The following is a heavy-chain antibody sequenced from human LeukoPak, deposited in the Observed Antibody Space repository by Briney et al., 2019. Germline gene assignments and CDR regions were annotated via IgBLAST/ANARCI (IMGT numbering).Heavy chain of an antibody. D-gene: IGHD3-10*01. J-gene: IGHJ4*02. Sequence: SETLSLTCAVYGGSFSGYYWSWIRQPPGKGLEWIGEINHSGSTNYNPSLKSRVTISVDTSKNQFSLKLSSVTAADTAVYYCARSTYYYGSGSYYIPGFDYWGQGTLVTVSS. V-gene: IGHV4-34*01. CDR1: GGSFSGYY. CDR3: ARSTYYYGSGSYYIPGFDY. CDR2: INHSGST.